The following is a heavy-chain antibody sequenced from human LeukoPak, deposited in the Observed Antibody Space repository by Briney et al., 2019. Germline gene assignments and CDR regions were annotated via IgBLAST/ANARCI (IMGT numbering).Heavy chain of an antibody. J-gene: IGHJ6*03. CDR1: GGTFSSYA. CDR3: ASASGAVEMATISAYYYYYMDV. Sequence: SVKVSCKASGGTFSSYAISWVRQAPGQGLEWMGGIIPIFGTANCAQKFQGRVTITTDESTSTAYMELSSLRSEDTAVYYCASASGAVEMATISAYYYYYMDVWGKGTTVTVSS. V-gene: IGHV1-69*05. D-gene: IGHD5-24*01. CDR2: IIPIFGTA.